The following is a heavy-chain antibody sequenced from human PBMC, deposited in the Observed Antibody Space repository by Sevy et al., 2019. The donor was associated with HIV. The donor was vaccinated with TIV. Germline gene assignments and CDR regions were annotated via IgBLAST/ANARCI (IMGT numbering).Heavy chain of an antibody. V-gene: IGHV3-21*01. J-gene: IGHJ3*02. CDR2: ISSSSNYI. Sequence: GGSLRLSCAASGFIFSTYTMNWVRQAPGKGLEWVSSISSSSNYIYYADSVKGRFTISRDNAKNSLYLQMNSLRAEDTAVYYCARPYGSGSWEAFDIWGQGTMVTVSS. CDR1: GFIFSTYT. D-gene: IGHD3-10*01. CDR3: ARPYGSGSWEAFDI.